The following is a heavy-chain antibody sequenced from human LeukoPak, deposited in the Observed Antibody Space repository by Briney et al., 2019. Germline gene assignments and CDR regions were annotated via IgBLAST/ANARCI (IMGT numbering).Heavy chain of an antibody. V-gene: IGHV3-7*01. CDR2: IKQDVGEK. J-gene: IGHJ3*02. CDR1: GFIFRSYW. D-gene: IGHD3-3*01. Sequence: GGALRLSCAASGFIFRSYWMSWVRQAPGTGREWVASIKQDVGEKYYADSAKGRFTISRDNAKNSLYLQMNSLRVEDTAVYYCAKPITVSGATDGFDIWGQGTMVTVSS. CDR3: AKPITVSGATDGFDI.